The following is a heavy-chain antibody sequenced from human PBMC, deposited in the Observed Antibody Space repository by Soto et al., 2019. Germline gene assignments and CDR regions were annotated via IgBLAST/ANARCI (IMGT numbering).Heavy chain of an antibody. J-gene: IGHJ6*02. CDR1: DFTFRSYA. V-gene: IGHV3-30-3*01. Sequence: PGGSLRLSCAASDFTFRSYAMHWVRQAAGKGLEWVAVISYDGSNKYYADSVKGRFTISRDNSKNTLYLQMNSLRAEDTAVYYCAREPIQLWFDYYYGMDVWGQGTTVTVSS. CDR2: ISYDGSNK. D-gene: IGHD5-18*01. CDR3: AREPIQLWFDYYYGMDV.